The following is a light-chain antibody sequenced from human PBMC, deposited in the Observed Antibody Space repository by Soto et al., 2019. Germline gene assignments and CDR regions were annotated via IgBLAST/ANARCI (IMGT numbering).Light chain of an antibody. CDR3: QQRSSWPIT. CDR1: QSVSSY. Sequence: EIVLTQSPATLSLSPGERATLSCRAGQSVSSYLAWYQQKPGQTPRLLSSDASSRATGIPARFSGSGSGTDFTLTISSLEPEDFAVYYCQQRSSWPITFGQGTRLEI. V-gene: IGKV3-11*01. CDR2: DAS. J-gene: IGKJ5*01.